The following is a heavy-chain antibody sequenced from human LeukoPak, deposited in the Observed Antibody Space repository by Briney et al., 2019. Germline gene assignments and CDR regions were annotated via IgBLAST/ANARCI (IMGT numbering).Heavy chain of an antibody. J-gene: IGHJ5*02. D-gene: IGHD2-2*01. CDR2: INHSGST. Sequence: SETLSLTCAVYGGSFSGYYWSWIRQPPGKGLEWIGEINHSGSTNYNPSLKSRVTISVDTSKNQFSLKLSSVTAADTAVYYCARGWAIVVVPAARSGSQWFDPWGQGTLVTVSS. CDR1: GGSFSGYY. V-gene: IGHV4-34*01. CDR3: ARGWAIVVVPAARSGSQWFDP.